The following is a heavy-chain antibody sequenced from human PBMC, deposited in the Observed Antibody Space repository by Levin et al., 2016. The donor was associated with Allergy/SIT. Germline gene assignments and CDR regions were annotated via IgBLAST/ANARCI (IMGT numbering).Heavy chain of an antibody. CDR1: GFTFNTNA. CDR2: ISGSGDTT. V-gene: IGHV3-23*01. J-gene: IGHJ4*02. D-gene: IGHD5-12*01. Sequence: GESLKISCAASGFTFNTNAMSWVRQAPGKGLEWVSGISGSGDTTTYADSVKGRFTISRDNSNSTLYLQMDSLRADNTALYYCAKLRSAVLVAAINYWGQGTLVTVSS. CDR3: AKLRSAVLVAAINY.